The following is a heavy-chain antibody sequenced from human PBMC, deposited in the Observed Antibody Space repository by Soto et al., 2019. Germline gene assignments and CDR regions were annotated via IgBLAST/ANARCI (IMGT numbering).Heavy chain of an antibody. CDR2: ISGSGDGDGT. CDR3: AKDVPVGIYLGKLLYFDY. D-gene: IGHD3-16*01. CDR1: GFTFSSYA. Sequence: PGGSLRLSCAASGFTFSSYAMTWVRQAPGRGLEWVSAISGSGDGDGTYYADSVKGRFTISRDNSKNTVYLQINSLRAEDTAVYYCAKDVPVGIYLGKLLYFDYWGQGTLVTVSS. V-gene: IGHV3-23*01. J-gene: IGHJ4*02.